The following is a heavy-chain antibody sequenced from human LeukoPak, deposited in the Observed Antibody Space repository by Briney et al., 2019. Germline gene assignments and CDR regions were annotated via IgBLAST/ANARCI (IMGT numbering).Heavy chain of an antibody. CDR2: MNPNSGNT. J-gene: IGHJ6*02. D-gene: IGHD3-3*01. Sequence: ASVTVSCKASGYTFTSYDINWVRQAPGQGLEWLGWMNPNSGNTGYAQKFQGRVTMTRNTSISTAYMELSSLRSEDTAVYYCAREGGRYYDFWSGYYPIYYYYGMDVWGQGTTVTVSS. CDR3: AREGGRYYDFWSGYYPIYYYYGMDV. CDR1: GYTFTSYD. V-gene: IGHV1-8*01.